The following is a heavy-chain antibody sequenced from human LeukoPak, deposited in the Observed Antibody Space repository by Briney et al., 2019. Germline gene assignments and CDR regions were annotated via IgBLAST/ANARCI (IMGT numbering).Heavy chain of an antibody. CDR1: GYTFTSYY. D-gene: IGHD2-15*01. V-gene: IGHV1-46*01. CDR2: INPSGGST. CDR3: ARGRDCSGGSCYFDY. Sequence: GASVKVSCKASGYTFTSYYMHWLRQAPGQGLEWMGIINPSGGSTSYPQKFQGRVTMTRDMSTSTVYRELSSLRSEDTAVYYCARGRDCSGGSCYFDYWGQGTLVTVSS. J-gene: IGHJ4*02.